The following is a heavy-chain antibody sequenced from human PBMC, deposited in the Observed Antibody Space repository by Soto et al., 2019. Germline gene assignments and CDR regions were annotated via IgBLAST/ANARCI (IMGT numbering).Heavy chain of an antibody. D-gene: IGHD3-9*01. J-gene: IGHJ2*01. CDR3: PFFVQAEDGRRYLCTVSAFLLNRSSDL. CDR2: ISGSGGST. Sequence: PGKGLEWVSAISGSGGSTYYADSVKGRFTISRENSKNTLYLQMNSLRAEDTFVYYCPFFVQAEDGRRYLCTVSAFLLNRSSDL. V-gene: IGHV3-23*01.